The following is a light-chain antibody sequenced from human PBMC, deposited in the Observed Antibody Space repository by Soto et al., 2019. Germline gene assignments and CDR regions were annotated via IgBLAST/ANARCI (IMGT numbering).Light chain of an antibody. J-gene: IGLJ1*01. CDR1: SGDVGGYNY. V-gene: IGLV2-14*01. CDR2: GIS. Sequence: QSVLTQPASVSGSPGQSITISCTGTSGDVGGYNYVSWYQQHPGKAPKLVIHGISNRPSGISERFSGSRSGNTASLTISGLQPEYEADYFCSSYSNTATPCVFGTGTKVTVL. CDR3: SSYSNTATPCV.